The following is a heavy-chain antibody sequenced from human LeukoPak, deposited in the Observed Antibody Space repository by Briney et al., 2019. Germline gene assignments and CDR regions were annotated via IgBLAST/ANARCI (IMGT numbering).Heavy chain of an antibody. CDR3: AKDWATMIVVVITDYYYMDV. CDR2: IRYDGSNK. V-gene: IGHV3-30*02. CDR1: GFTFSSYG. J-gene: IGHJ6*03. D-gene: IGHD3-22*01. Sequence: GGSLRLSCAASGFTFSSYGMHWVRQAPGKGLEWVAFIRYDGSNKYYADSVKSRFTISRDNSKNTLYLQMNSLRAEDTAVYYCAKDWATMIVVVITDYYYMDVWGKGTTVTISS.